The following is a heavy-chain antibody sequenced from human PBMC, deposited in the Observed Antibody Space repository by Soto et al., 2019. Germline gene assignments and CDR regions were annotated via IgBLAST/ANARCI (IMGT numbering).Heavy chain of an antibody. D-gene: IGHD3-10*01. V-gene: IGHV1-69*04. CDR1: GYAFINYD. Sequence: ASVKVSCKASGYAFINYDIDWVRQAPGQGLEWMGRMNPILGIANYAQKFQGRVTITADKSTSTAYMELSSLRSEDTAVYYCATATMVRGVMIHWGQGTLVTVSS. J-gene: IGHJ4*02. CDR3: ATATMVRGVMIH. CDR2: MNPILGIA.